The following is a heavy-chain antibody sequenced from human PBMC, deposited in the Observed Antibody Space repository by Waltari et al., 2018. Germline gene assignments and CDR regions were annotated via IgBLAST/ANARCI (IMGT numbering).Heavy chain of an antibody. CDR3: STHFFDY. J-gene: IGHJ4*02. CDR1: GFTFSNYA. Sequence: EVQLLESGGGLVQPGGSLRLSCAASGFTFSNYAMSWVRQAPGKGLEGVSAISGSGGNTYYADSVKGRFTISRDNSKNTVYLQMNSLRAEDTAVYYCSTHFFDYWGQGTLVTVSS. CDR2: ISGSGGNT. V-gene: IGHV3-23*01.